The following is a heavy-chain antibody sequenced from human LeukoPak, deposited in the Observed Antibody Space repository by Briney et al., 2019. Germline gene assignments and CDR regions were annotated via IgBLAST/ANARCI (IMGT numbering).Heavy chain of an antibody. CDR2: IIPIFGTA. D-gene: IGHD2-21*02. CDR3: AGQNCGGDCSFDY. V-gene: IGHV1-69*13. Sequence: ASVKVSCKASGGTFSSYAISWVRQAPGQGLEWMGGIIPIFGTANYAQKFQGRVTITADESTSTAYMELSSLRSDDTAVYYCAGQNCGGDCSFDYWGQGTLVTVSS. J-gene: IGHJ4*02. CDR1: GGTFSSYA.